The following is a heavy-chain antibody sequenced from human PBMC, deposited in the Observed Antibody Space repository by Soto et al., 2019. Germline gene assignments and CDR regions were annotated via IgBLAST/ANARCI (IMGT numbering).Heavy chain of an antibody. CDR2: INPNSGGT. J-gene: IGHJ5*02. Sequence: SVKLSGKASGCTFTAYYVRCLRQAPGQGLEWMGWINPNSGGTYHAQNFQGRVTMTRDTSTTTAYMKLASLRSDDTAFYYCARGGRRGYNELDPWGHGTLVTVSS. CDR1: GCTFTAYY. D-gene: IGHD5-12*01. CDR3: ARGGRRGYNELDP. V-gene: IGHV1-2*02.